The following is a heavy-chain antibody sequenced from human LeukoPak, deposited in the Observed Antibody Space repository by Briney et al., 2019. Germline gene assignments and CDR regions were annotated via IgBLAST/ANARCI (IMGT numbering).Heavy chain of an antibody. Sequence: GGTLRLSCDASGFRFSAYGMSWVRQAPGKGLEWVSSISSSSNYIYYADSVKGRFTISRDNAKNSLYLQMSSLRAEDTAVYYCARGPSSGWYLKGWFDPWGQGTLVTVSS. J-gene: IGHJ5*02. CDR2: ISSSSNYI. V-gene: IGHV3-21*01. CDR1: GFRFSAYG. CDR3: ARGPSSGWYLKGWFDP. D-gene: IGHD6-19*01.